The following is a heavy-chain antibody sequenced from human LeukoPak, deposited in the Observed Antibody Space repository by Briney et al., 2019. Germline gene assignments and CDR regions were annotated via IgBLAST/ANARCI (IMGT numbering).Heavy chain of an antibody. CDR1: GGSISSYY. CDR3: ARGGVIALSRDQYYYYYGMDV. J-gene: IGHJ6*02. Sequence: PSETLSLTCTVSGGSISSYYWSWIRQPPGKGLEWIGYIYYSGSTNYNPSLKSRVTISVDTSKNQFSLKLSSVTAADTAVYYCARGGVIALSRDQYYYYYGMDVWGQGTTVTVSS. V-gene: IGHV4-59*01. CDR2: IYYSGST. D-gene: IGHD3-16*02.